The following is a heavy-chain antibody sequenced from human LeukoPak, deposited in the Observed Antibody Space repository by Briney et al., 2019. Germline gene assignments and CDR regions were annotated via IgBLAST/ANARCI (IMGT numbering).Heavy chain of an antibody. J-gene: IGHJ4*02. Sequence: PSETLSLTCTVSGGSMNSDRYYWGWIRQPPGKGLEWIGSAYYSGNAYYNPSLESRVTISVDTSKNQFSLKLNSVAAADTAVYYCVRRASYGSGSYFDYWGQGSLVTVSS. CDR1: GGSMNSDRYY. CDR3: VRRASYGSGSYFDY. CDR2: AYYSGNA. D-gene: IGHD3-10*01. V-gene: IGHV4-39*07.